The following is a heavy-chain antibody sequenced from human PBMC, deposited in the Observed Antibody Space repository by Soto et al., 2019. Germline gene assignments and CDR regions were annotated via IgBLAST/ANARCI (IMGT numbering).Heavy chain of an antibody. V-gene: IGHV4-4*02. Sequence: QVQLQESGPGLVKPSGTLSLTCAVSSGSISSSNWWSWVRQPPGKGLEWIGEIYHSGSTNYNPSLKSRVTISVDKSKNQCSLKLSSVTAADTAVYYCARDRSYGDYLNAFDIWGQGTMVTVSS. CDR1: SGSISSSNW. CDR2: IYHSGST. D-gene: IGHD4-17*01. CDR3: ARDRSYGDYLNAFDI. J-gene: IGHJ3*02.